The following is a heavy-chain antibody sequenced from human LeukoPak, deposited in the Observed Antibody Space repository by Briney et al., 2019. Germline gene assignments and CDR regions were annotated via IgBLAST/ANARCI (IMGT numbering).Heavy chain of an antibody. CDR2: IYYSGGT. Sequence: PSETLSLTCTVSGGSINYYYWMWIRQPPGKGLEWIGYIYYSGGTHYNPSLKSRVTMLVDTSKNQFSLKLTAVTAADTAVYYCARIRGSYYYDSSGYYPLHYFDYWGQGTLVTVSS. V-gene: IGHV4-59*01. D-gene: IGHD3-22*01. CDR1: GGSINYYY. J-gene: IGHJ4*02. CDR3: ARIRGSYYYDSSGYYPLHYFDY.